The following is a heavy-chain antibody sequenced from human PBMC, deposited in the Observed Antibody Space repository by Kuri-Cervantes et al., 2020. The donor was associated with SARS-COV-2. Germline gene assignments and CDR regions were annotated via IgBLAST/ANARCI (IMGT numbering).Heavy chain of an antibody. Sequence: ESLKISCAVSGYSISSGYYWGWIRQPPGKGLEWIGSIYHSGSTYYNPSLKSRVTISVDTSKNQFSLKLSSVTAADTAVYYCARDRLGRYYFDYWGQGTLVTVSS. CDR1: GYSISSGYY. V-gene: IGHV4-38-2*02. CDR3: ARDRLGRYYFDY. D-gene: IGHD7-27*01. CDR2: IYHSGST. J-gene: IGHJ4*02.